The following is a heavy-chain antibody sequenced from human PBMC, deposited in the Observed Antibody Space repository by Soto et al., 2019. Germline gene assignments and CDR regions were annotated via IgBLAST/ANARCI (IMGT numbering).Heavy chain of an antibody. D-gene: IGHD1-26*01. CDR3: ARAVGIGDHYYGMDV. CDR2: IIPIFGTA. Sequence: QVQLVQSGAEVKKPGSSVKVSCKAAGGNFSSYAISWVRQAPGQGLEWMGGIIPIFGTANYAQKIQGRVTIITDESTSTAYMELRSLRSEDTAVYYCARAVGIGDHYYGMDVWGQGTTVTVSS. V-gene: IGHV1-69*05. J-gene: IGHJ6*02. CDR1: GGNFSSYA.